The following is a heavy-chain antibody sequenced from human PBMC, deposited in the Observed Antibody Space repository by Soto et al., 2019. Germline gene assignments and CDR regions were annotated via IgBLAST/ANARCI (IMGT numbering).Heavy chain of an antibody. J-gene: IGHJ4*02. CDR2: ISSSGSTI. Sequence: GGSLRLSCAASGFTFSSYEMNWVRQAPGKGLEWVSYISSSGSTIYYADSVKGRFTISRDNAKNSLYLQMNSLRAEDTAVYYCARVDTDILTGYYTFDYWGQGTLVTVS. D-gene: IGHD3-9*01. CDR3: ARVDTDILTGYYTFDY. CDR1: GFTFSSYE. V-gene: IGHV3-48*03.